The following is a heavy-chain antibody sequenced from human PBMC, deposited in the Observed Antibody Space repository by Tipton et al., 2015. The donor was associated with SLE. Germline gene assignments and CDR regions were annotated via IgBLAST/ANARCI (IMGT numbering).Heavy chain of an antibody. CDR3: ARGYYGSGRKGYYYGMDV. D-gene: IGHD3-10*01. J-gene: IGHJ6*02. Sequence: LRLSCAASGFTFSSYAMSWIRQPPGKGLEWIGYIYTSGSTNYNPSLKSRVTISVDTSKNQFSLKLSSVTAADTAVYYCARGYYGSGRKGYYYGMDVWGQGTTVTVSS. CDR2: IYTSGST. V-gene: IGHV4-4*09. CDR1: GFTFSSYA.